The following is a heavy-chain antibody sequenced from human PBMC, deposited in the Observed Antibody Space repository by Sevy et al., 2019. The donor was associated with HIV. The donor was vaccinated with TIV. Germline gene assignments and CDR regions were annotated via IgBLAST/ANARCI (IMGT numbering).Heavy chain of an antibody. CDR2: IGVYNGNA. Sequence: ASVKVSCKASGYNFASYGFTWVRQAPGKGLEWMGWIGVYNGNANSAQKFQGRVTMTTDTSTGTAYMELSSLRSDDTAVYYCARVPTYYYGSRTYFDYWGQGTLVTVSS. V-gene: IGHV1-18*01. CDR3: ARVPTYYYGSRTYFDY. CDR1: GYNFASYG. D-gene: IGHD3-10*01. J-gene: IGHJ4*02.